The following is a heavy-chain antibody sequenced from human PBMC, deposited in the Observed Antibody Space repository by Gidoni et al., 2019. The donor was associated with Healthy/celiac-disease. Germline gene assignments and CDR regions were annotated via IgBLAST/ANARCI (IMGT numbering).Heavy chain of an antibody. V-gene: IGHV3-21*01. Sequence: EVQLVESGGGLVKPGGSLRLSCAASGVTFSSDSMNWVRQAPGKGLVWVSSISSSSSYIYYADSVKGRFTISRDNAKNSLYLQMNSLRAEDTAVYYCARVGGPLQYPVRISAFDIWGQGTMVTVSS. J-gene: IGHJ3*02. CDR2: ISSSSSYI. CDR1: GVTFSSDS. D-gene: IGHD4-4*01. CDR3: ARVGGPLQYPVRISAFDI.